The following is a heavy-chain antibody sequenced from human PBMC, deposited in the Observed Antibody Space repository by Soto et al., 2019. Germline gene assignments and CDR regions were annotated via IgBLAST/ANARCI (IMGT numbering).Heavy chain of an antibody. CDR3: ARARSFRILWFGEPNYYYYYGMDV. CDR1: GGSFSGYY. D-gene: IGHD3-10*01. V-gene: IGHV4-34*01. J-gene: IGHJ6*02. CDR2: INHSGST. Sequence: SETLSLTCAVYGGSFSGYYWSWIRQPPGKGLEWIGEINHSGSTNYNPSLKSRVTISVDTSKNQFSLKLSSVTAADTAVYYCARARSFRILWFGEPNYYYYYGMDVWGQGTTGTVSS.